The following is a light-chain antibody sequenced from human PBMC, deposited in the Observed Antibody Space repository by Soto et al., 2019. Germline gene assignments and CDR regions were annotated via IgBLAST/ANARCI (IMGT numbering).Light chain of an antibody. J-gene: IGLJ2*01. CDR3: CSYARSHTHVV. CDR2: EVN. V-gene: IGLV2-23*02. CDR1: SSDVGSYNL. Sequence: QSALTQPASVSGSPGQPITVSCTGTSSDVGSYNLVSWYQQHPGKAPKVIIHEVNKRPSGVSDRFSGSKSGNTASLTISGLQAEDEAYYYCCSYARSHTHVVFGGGTKLTVL.